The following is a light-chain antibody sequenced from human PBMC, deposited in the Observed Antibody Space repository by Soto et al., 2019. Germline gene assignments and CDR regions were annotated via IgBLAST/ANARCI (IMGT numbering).Light chain of an antibody. CDR2: EVT. Sequence: QSVLTQPASVSGSPGQSIAISCTGTSSDVGGYDYVSWYQQHPDNAPKLMIYEVTKRPSGVSNRFSGSKSGNTASLTISGLQPEDEADYYCSSHTSGSTRVFGSGTQLTVL. J-gene: IGLJ7*01. V-gene: IGLV2-14*01. CDR1: SSDVGGYDY. CDR3: SSHTSGSTRV.